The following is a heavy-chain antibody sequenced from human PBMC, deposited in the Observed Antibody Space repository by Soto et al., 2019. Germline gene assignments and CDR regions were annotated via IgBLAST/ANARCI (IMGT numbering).Heavy chain of an antibody. J-gene: IGHJ4*02. CDR3: VKHDFWSGPDY. CDR1: GFTFSSYA. CDR2: ISSNGGST. V-gene: IGHV3-64D*08. Sequence: GGSLRLSCSASGFTFSSYAMHWVRQAPGKGLEYVSAISSNGGSTYYADSVKGRFTISRDNSKNTLYLQMSSLRAEDTAVYYCVKHDFWSGPDYWGQGTLVTVSS. D-gene: IGHD3-3*01.